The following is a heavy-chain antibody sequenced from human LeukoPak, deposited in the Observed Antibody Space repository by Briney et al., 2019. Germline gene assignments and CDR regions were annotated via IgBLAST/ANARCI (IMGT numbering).Heavy chain of an antibody. J-gene: IGHJ4*02. CDR1: GGSISSGGYY. CDR2: IYYSGST. CDR3: ACTYYYGSGLDY. D-gene: IGHD3-10*01. V-gene: IGHV4-31*03. Sequence: SETLSLTCTVSGGSISSGGYYWSWIRQHPGKGLEWIGYIYYSGSTYYNPSLKSRVTISVDTSKNQFSLKLSSVTAADTAVYYCACTYYYGSGLDYWGQGTLVTVSS.